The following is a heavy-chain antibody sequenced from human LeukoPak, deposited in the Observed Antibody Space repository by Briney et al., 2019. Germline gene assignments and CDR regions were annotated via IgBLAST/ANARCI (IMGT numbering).Heavy chain of an antibody. CDR1: GFTFSSYG. V-gene: IGHV3-30*02. Sequence: GGSLRLSCAASGFTFSSYGMHWVRQAPGKGLEWVAFIRYDGSNKYYADSVKGRFTISRDNSKNTLYLQMNSLRAEDTAVYYCAKILEYQLLAAFHIWGQGTLVTVSS. D-gene: IGHD2-2*01. CDR2: IRYDGSNK. J-gene: IGHJ3*02. CDR3: AKILEYQLLAAFHI.